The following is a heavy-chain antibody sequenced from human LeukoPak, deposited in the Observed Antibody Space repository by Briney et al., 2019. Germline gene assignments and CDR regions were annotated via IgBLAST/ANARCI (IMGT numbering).Heavy chain of an antibody. CDR3: ARADDDFWSGYYYYYYYMDV. J-gene: IGHJ6*03. CDR2: ISSSSSYI. D-gene: IGHD3-3*01. CDR1: GFTFSSYS. V-gene: IGHV3-21*01. Sequence: GGSLRLSCAASGFTFSSYSMNWVRQAPGKGLEWVSSISSSSSYIYYADSVKGRFTISRDNAKNSLYLQMNSLRAEDTAVYYCARADDDFWSGYYYYYYYMDVWGKGTTVTVSS.